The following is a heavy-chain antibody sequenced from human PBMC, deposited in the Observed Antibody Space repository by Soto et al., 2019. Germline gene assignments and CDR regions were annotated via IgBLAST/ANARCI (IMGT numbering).Heavy chain of an antibody. Sequence: QVYLVESGGGVVQPGRSLRLSCAVSGFTFPNFAMHWVRQAPGKGLEWVALISSDGNRRYYADSVKGRFTISRDNSKTTLYVQMYGLTTEDTAVFYCAKDNYVSPSGRVSPSCFDFWGQGTVVTVSS. CDR2: ISSDGNRR. D-gene: IGHD3-10*02. CDR1: GFTFPNFA. V-gene: IGHV3-30*18. J-gene: IGHJ4*02. CDR3: AKDNYVSPSGRVSPSCFDF.